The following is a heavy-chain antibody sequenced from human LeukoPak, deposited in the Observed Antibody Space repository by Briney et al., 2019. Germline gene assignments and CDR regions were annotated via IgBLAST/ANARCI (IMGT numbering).Heavy chain of an antibody. Sequence: SHTLSLTCAISGDSVSGDSVAWNWIRQSPSRGLEWLGRTYYRSKWYNDYAASVKSRLSINPDTSKNQFSLHLNSVTPEDTAIYYCARDWRGYYYDCWGQGTLVTVSS. V-gene: IGHV6-1*01. CDR1: GDSVSGDSVA. CDR2: TYYRSKWYN. J-gene: IGHJ4*02. CDR3: ARDWRGYYYDC.